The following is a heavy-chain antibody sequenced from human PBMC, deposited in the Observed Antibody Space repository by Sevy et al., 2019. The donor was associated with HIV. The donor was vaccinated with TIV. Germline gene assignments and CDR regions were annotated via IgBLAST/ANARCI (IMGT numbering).Heavy chain of an antibody. CDR3: ARDIPYDSSGYYFEVLFDY. V-gene: IGHV1-18*04. CDR1: GYTFTSYG. Sequence: ASVKVSCKASGYTFTSYGISWVRQAPGQGLEWMGWISAYNGNTNYAQKLQGRVTMTPDTSTSTAYMELRSLRSDDTAVYYCARDIPYDSSGYYFEVLFDYWGQGTLVTVSS. D-gene: IGHD3-22*01. CDR2: ISAYNGNT. J-gene: IGHJ4*02.